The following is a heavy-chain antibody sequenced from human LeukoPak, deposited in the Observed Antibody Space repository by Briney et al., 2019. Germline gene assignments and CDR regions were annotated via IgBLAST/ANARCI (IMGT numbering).Heavy chain of an antibody. D-gene: IGHD2-15*01. V-gene: IGHV3-11*04. CDR1: GFTFSDYY. CDR3: ARGYCSGGNCYPTFDC. J-gene: IGHJ4*02. Sequence: PGGSLRLSCAASGFTFSDYYMTWIRQAPGKVLEWVSYITSSGSHKYYADSVKGRFTISRDNAKNSLYLQMNGLRAEDTAVYYCARGYCSGGNCYPTFDCWGQGTLVTVSS. CDR2: ITSSGSHK.